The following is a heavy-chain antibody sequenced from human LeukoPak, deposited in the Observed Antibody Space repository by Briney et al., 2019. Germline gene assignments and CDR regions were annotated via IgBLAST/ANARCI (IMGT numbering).Heavy chain of an antibody. CDR3: AREDDWNYEDY. J-gene: IGHJ4*02. CDR2: IKQDGSEK. D-gene: IGHD1-7*01. CDR1: GFTFSNYW. V-gene: IGHV3-7*01. Sequence: GGSLRLSCAASGFTFSNYWMSWVRQAPGKGLEWVANIKQDGSEKYYVNSVKGRFTISRDNAKNSLYLQMNSLRAEDTAIFYCAREDDWNYEDYWGQGTLVTVSS.